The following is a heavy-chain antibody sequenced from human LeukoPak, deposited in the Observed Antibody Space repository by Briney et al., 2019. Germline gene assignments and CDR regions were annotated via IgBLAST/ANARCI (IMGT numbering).Heavy chain of an antibody. CDR1: GFTFSSYA. CDR2: ISGSGGST. Sequence: GGSLRLSCAASGFTFSSYAMSWVRQAPGKGLEWVSAISGSGGSTYYADSVKGRFTISRDNSKNTLYLQMNSLRAEDTDVYYCAKDFPDIVVVPAAMSWGQGTLVTVSS. V-gene: IGHV3-23*01. D-gene: IGHD2-2*01. J-gene: IGHJ5*02. CDR3: AKDFPDIVVVPAAMS.